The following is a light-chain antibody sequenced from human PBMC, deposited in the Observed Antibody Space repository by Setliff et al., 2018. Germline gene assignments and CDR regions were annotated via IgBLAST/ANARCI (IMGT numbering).Light chain of an antibody. J-gene: IGLJ2*01. CDR1: SSNIGNDC. CDR2: DNN. Sequence: QSVLTQPPSMSAAAGQKVSIPCSGSSSNIGNDCVSWYQQFPGTAPKLLIYDNNQRPSGIPDRFSGSTSGTSATLAITGLQPGDEADYFCGTWDSRLGTVVFGGGTKVTVL. V-gene: IGLV1-51*01. CDR3: GTWDSRLGTVV.